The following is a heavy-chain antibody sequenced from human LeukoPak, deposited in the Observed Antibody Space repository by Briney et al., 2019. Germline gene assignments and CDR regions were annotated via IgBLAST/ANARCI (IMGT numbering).Heavy chain of an antibody. Sequence: HTGGSLRLSCAASGLVFSASYMSWVRKAPGKGLEWVATIKPDGSEKYHVDSVSGRFTISRDNTNDSLFLQMNSLRVDDTAVYYCVRGGTYWTVSWGQGTLVNVS. CDR1: GLVFSASY. J-gene: IGHJ5*01. CDR2: IKPDGSEK. V-gene: IGHV3-7*01. CDR3: VRGGTYWTVS.